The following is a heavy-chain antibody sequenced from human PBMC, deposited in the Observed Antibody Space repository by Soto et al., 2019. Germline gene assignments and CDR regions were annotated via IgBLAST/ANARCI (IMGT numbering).Heavy chain of an antibody. CDR1: GGTFSSYA. CDR2: IIPIFGTA. V-gene: IGHV1-69*01. Sequence: QVQLVQSGAEVKKPGSSVKVSCKASGGTFSSYAISWVRQAPGQGLEWMGGIIPIFGTANYAQKFQGRVTITADESTSTDYMELSSLRSEDTAVYYCARSDGDYGDYHWYFDLWCRGTLVTVSS. CDR3: ARSDGDYGDYHWYFDL. J-gene: IGHJ2*01. D-gene: IGHD4-17*01.